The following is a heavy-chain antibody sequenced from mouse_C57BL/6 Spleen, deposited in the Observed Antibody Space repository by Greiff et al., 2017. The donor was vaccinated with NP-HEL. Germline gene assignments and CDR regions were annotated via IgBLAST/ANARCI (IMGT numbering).Heavy chain of an antibody. D-gene: IGHD2-5*01. V-gene: IGHV1-80*01. CDR2: IYPGDGDT. CDR3: ARGGYSNYGYWYFDV. Sequence: QVQLKQSGAELVKPGASVKISCKASGYAFSSYWMNWVKQRPGKGLEWIGQIYPGDGDTNYNGKFKGKATLTADKSSSTAYMQLSSLTSEDSAVYFCARGGYSNYGYWYFDVWGTGTTVTVSS. J-gene: IGHJ1*03. CDR1: GYAFSSYW.